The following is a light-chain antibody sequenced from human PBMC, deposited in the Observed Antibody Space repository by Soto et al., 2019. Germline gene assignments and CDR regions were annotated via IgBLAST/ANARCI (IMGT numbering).Light chain of an antibody. J-gene: IGLJ1*01. CDR3: CSFAGSYSYV. Sequence: QSALTQPRAVSGSPGQSVTISCTGTSSDVGRYDYVSWYQQHPGKAPKLLVYDVTERPSGVPDRFSGSKSGNTASLTISGLQAEDEVDYSCCSFAGSYSYVFGTGTKVTVL. CDR1: SSDVGRYDY. V-gene: IGLV2-11*01. CDR2: DVT.